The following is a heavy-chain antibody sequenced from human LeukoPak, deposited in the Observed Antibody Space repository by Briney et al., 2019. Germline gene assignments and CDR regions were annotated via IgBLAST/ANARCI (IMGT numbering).Heavy chain of an antibody. D-gene: IGHD1-26*01. V-gene: IGHV3-53*01. J-gene: IGHJ4*02. CDR3: ARVIGKVGAPNYFDY. CDR1: GFTVSSNY. CDR2: IYSGGST. Sequence: PGGSLRLSCAASGFTVSSNYMSWVRQAPGKGLEWVSVIYSGGSTYYADSVKGRFTISRDNSKNTLYLQMNSLRAEDTAVYYCARVIGKVGAPNYFDYWGQGTLVTVSS.